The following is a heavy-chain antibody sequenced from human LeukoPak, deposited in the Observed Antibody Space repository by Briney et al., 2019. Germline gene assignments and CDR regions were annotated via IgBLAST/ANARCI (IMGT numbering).Heavy chain of an antibody. CDR1: GGSISSSSYY. Sequence: SETLSLTCTVSGGSISSSSYYWGWIRQPPGKGLEWIGSIYYSGTTYYNPSLKSRVTISVDTSKNQFFLKLSSVTAADTAVYYCARVRTTYYYGSGSYYFDYWGQGTMVTHCS. V-gene: IGHV4-39*07. D-gene: IGHD3-10*01. CDR2: IYYSGTT. J-gene: IGHJ4*02. CDR3: ARVRTTYYYGSGSYYFDY.